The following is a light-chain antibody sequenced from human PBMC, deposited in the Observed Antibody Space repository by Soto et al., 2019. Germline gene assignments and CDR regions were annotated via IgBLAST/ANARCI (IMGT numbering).Light chain of an antibody. CDR3: FSYAGSSTFVV. J-gene: IGLJ2*01. Sequence: QSALTQPVSVSGSPGQSITISCTGTSSDVGSYNLVSWYQQHPGKAPKLMIYEGSKRPAGVSNRFSGSKSGNTASLTISVVQAEDEADYSCFSYAGSSTFVVFGGGTKLTVL. V-gene: IGLV2-23*03. CDR2: EGS. CDR1: SSDVGSYNL.